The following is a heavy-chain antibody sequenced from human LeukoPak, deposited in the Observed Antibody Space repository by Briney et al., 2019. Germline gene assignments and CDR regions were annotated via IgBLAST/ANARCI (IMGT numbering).Heavy chain of an antibody. Sequence: PSETLSLTCAVSGGSISSYYWSWIRQPAGKGLEWIGRIYTSGSTNYNPSLKSRVTMSVDPSKNQFSLKLSSVTAADTAVYYCARGSAALLGLGNWFDPWGQGTLVTVSS. CDR1: GGSISSYY. V-gene: IGHV4-4*07. J-gene: IGHJ5*02. CDR3: ARGSAALLGLGNWFDP. CDR2: IYTSGST. D-gene: IGHD2-15*01.